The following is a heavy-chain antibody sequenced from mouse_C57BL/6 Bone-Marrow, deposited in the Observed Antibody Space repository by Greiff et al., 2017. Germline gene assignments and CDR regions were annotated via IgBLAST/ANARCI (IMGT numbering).Heavy chain of an antibody. J-gene: IGHJ4*01. CDR2: INPNNGGT. CDR1: GYTFTDYN. Sequence: VQLQQSGPELVKPGASVKIPCKASGYTFTDYNMDWVKQSHGKSLEWIGDINPNNGGTIYNQKFKGKATLTVDKSSSTAYMELRSLTSEDTAVYYGARRKWLLRGYAMDYWGQGTSVTVSS. D-gene: IGHD2-3*01. V-gene: IGHV1-18*01. CDR3: ARRKWLLRGYAMDY.